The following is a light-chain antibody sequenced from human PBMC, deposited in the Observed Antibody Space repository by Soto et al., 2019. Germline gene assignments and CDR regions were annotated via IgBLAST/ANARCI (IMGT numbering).Light chain of an antibody. CDR1: SSHVGNYNY. Sequence: QSVLTQPASVSGSPGQSITISCTGTSSHVGNYNYVSWYQQYPGRVPKLWIYMVSNRLSGVSNRFSGSKSGNTASLTISGLQAADEADYYCSSYAGSNNYVFGTGTKVTVL. CDR2: MVS. V-gene: IGLV2-14*01. CDR3: SSYAGSNNYV. J-gene: IGLJ1*01.